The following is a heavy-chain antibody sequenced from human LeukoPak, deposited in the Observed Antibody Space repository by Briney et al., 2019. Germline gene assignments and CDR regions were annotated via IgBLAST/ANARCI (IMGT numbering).Heavy chain of an antibody. J-gene: IGHJ5*02. CDR1: GFTFSSYW. V-gene: IGHV3-7*01. Sequence: QTGGSLRLSCAASGFTFSSYWMSWVRQAPGKGLEWVANIKQDGSEKYYVDSVKGRFTISRDNAKNSLYLQMNSLRAEDTAVYYCARALLDYDFWSGYYSWFDPWGQGTLVTVSS. CDR2: IKQDGSEK. CDR3: ARALLDYDFWSGYYSWFDP. D-gene: IGHD3-3*01.